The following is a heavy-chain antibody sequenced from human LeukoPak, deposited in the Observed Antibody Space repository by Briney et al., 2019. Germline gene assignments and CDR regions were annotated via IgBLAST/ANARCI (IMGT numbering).Heavy chain of an antibody. CDR3: ARARLNTGWFDP. CDR2: ISSSSSYI. D-gene: IGHD4-17*01. Sequence: PGGSLRLSCAASGFTFSSYSMNWVRQAPGKGLEWVSSISSSSSYIYYADSVKGRFTISRDNAKNSLYLQMNSLRAEDTAVYYCARARLNTGWFDPWGQGTLVTVSS. J-gene: IGHJ5*02. CDR1: GFTFSSYS. V-gene: IGHV3-21*01.